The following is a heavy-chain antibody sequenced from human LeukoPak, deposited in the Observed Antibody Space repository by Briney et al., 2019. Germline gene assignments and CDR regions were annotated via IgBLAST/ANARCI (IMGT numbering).Heavy chain of an antibody. V-gene: IGHV3-49*04. CDR1: GFAFGDYA. Sequence: GGSLRLSCTASGFAFGDYAMSWVRQAPGKGLEWVGFIRSKAYGRTTEYAASVKGRFTISRDDSKSIAYLQMNSLKTEDTAVYYCTSYDIVVVPAAIAVDYWGQGTLVTVSS. J-gene: IGHJ4*02. D-gene: IGHD2-2*02. CDR2: IRSKAYGRTT. CDR3: TSYDIVVVPAAIAVDY.